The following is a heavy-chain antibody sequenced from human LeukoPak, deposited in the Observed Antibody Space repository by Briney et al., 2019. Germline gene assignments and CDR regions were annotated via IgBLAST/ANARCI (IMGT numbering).Heavy chain of an antibody. D-gene: IGHD6-19*01. CDR1: GFTFSSYA. CDR2: ISYDGSNK. V-gene: IGHV3-30-3*01. J-gene: IGHJ4*02. Sequence: GGSLRLSCAASGFTFSSYAMHWVRQAPGKGLEWVAVISYDGSNKYYADSVKGRFTVSRDNSKNTLYLQMNSLRAEDTAVYYCARDEVAESGWYFDYWGQGTLVTVSS. CDR3: ARDEVAESGWYFDY.